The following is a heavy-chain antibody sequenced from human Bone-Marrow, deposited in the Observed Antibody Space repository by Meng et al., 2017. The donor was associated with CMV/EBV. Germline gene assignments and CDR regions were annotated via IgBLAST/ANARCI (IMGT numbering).Heavy chain of an antibody. Sequence: GGSLRLSCAASGFTFDDYGMSWVRQAPGKGLEWVSGINWNGGSTGYADSVKGRFTISRDNAKNSLYLQMNSLRAEDTALYYCARDRGYDFWSGSTGHYYYYGMDVWCQGTTVTVSS. CDR2: INWNGGST. D-gene: IGHD3-3*01. J-gene: IGHJ6*02. CDR3: ARDRGYDFWSGSTGHYYYYGMDV. CDR1: GFTFDDYG. V-gene: IGHV3-20*04.